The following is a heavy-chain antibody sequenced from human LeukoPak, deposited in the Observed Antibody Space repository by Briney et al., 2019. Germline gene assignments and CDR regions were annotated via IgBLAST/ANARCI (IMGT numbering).Heavy chain of an antibody. CDR1: GLSMSSGHW. Sequence: SDTLSLTCALSGLSMSSGHWWSWVRPPPGKGLEWSGEIYHSGSTNYNPSLKSRVTISVDKSKNQFSLKLSSLTAADTAVYYCVRDYGSGTVYPCFDYWGQGALVTVSS. J-gene: IGHJ4*02. CDR3: VRDYGSGTVYPCFDY. V-gene: IGHV4-4*02. D-gene: IGHD3-10*01. CDR2: IYHSGST.